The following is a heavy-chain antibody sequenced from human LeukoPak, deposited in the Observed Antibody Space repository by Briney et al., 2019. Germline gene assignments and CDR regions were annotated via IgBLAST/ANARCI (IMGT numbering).Heavy chain of an antibody. V-gene: IGHV3-21*06. J-gene: IGHJ6*03. CDR3: ARLSAYYYGSFFYYYMDV. CDR2: ISSSSLYI. Sequence: GGSLRLSCAVSGFTLSSYSMKWVRQAPGKGLEWVSSISSSSLYIYYGDSVKGRFTISRDNAKNSVYLHMNSLRAEDTALYYCARLSAYYYGSFFYYYMDVWGKGTTVTVSS. D-gene: IGHD3-10*01. CDR1: GFTLSSYS.